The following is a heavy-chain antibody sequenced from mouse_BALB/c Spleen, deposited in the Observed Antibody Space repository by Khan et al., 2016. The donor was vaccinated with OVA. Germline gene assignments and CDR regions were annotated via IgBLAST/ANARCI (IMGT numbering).Heavy chain of an antibody. D-gene: IGHD1-1*01. Sequence: QFPGNKLEWMGYISYSGNTKYNPSLKSRISITRDTSKNQFFLQLKSVTTEDTARYYCARVYGGDFDYWGQGTTLTVSS. CDR2: ISYSGNT. CDR3: ARVYGGDFDY. V-gene: IGHV3-2*02. J-gene: IGHJ2*01.